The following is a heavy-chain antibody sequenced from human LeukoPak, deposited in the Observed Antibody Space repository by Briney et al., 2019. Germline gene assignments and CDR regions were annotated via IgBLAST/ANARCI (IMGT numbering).Heavy chain of an antibody. V-gene: IGHV4-39*07. CDR1: GGSISSGSYY. Sequence: SETLSLTCTVSGGSISSGSYYWAWIRQPPGTGLEWIGSIYYSGSTYYNPSLKSRVTISVDTSKNQFSLNLYSVTAADTAVYYCARQTAAAGINYWGQGTLVTVSS. CDR3: ARQTAAAGINY. D-gene: IGHD6-13*01. CDR2: IYYSGST. J-gene: IGHJ4*02.